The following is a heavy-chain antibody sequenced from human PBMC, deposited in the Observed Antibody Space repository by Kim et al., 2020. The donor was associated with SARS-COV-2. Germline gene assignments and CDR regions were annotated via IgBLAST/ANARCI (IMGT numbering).Heavy chain of an antibody. V-gene: IGHV3-11*05. CDR3: ARGGGLSGFFDY. CDR1: GFTFNDSY. D-gene: IGHD3-10*01. Sequence: GGSLRLSCAASGFTFNDSYMSWIRQAPGKGLEWVSYISSSTGYTNYADSVKGRFTISRDNAKNSLYLQMNSLRAEDTAGYYCARGGGLSGFFDYWGQGTL. J-gene: IGHJ4*02. CDR2: ISSSTGYT.